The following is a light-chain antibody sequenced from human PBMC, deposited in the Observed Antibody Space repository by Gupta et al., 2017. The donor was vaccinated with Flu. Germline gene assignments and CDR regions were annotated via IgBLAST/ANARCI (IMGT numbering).Light chain of an antibody. CDR2: EVS. V-gene: IGLV2-23*02. CDR1: SSDMGSNKF. Sequence: SALTQPASVSGSPGQSITISFTGTSSDMGSNKFVSWYHQHPDKAPKLMIYEVSGRPAVVAIRFSDSKSGNTASLTISAHSQEDDDDYYGCAYAGRSSQVFGTGTKVTVL. CDR3: CAYAGRSSQV. J-gene: IGLJ1*01.